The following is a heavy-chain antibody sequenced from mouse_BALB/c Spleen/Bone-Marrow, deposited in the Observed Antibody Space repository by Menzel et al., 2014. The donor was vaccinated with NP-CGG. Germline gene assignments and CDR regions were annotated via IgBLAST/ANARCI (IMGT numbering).Heavy chain of an antibody. V-gene: IGHV14-3*02. Sequence: VQLQQSGAELVKPGASVKLSCTASGFDIKDTYMHWVKQRPEQGLEWIGRIDPANGNTKYDPKFQGKATITADTSSNTAYLQLSSLTSEDTAVYYCARYYYGYYFDYWGQGTTLTVSS. J-gene: IGHJ2*01. CDR1: GFDIKDTY. CDR3: ARYYYGYYFDY. CDR2: IDPANGNT. D-gene: IGHD1-2*01.